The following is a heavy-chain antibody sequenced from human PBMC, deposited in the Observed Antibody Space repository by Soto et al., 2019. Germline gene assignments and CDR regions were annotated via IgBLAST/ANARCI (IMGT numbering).Heavy chain of an antibody. CDR1: GGSISTYY. CDR2: IFYSGNT. D-gene: IGHD2-2*01. J-gene: IGHJ5*02. Sequence: SETLSLTCTVSGGSISTYYWNWIRQPPGKGLEWIGYIFYSGNTNSNPSLTSRVTISVDTSKSQFSLKLSSVTAADTAVYYCARGKVDVVEPAALFDPWGQGTLVTVSS. CDR3: ARGKVDVVEPAALFDP. V-gene: IGHV4-59*01.